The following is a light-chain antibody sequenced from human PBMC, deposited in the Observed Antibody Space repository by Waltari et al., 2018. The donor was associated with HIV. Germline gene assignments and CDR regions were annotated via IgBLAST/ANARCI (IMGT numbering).Light chain of an antibody. J-gene: IGLJ1*01. Sequence: SYVLTQPPSVSVAPGQTARISCGGNNIGSKSVHWYQQKPGQAPVLVLHDDTDRPSGIPERFSGSNAGNAATLTISRVEAGDEADYFCQVWDRSRDHCCVVGTGTKVTVL. CDR2: DDT. V-gene: IGLV3-21*02. CDR3: QVWDRSRDHCCV. CDR1: NIGSKS.